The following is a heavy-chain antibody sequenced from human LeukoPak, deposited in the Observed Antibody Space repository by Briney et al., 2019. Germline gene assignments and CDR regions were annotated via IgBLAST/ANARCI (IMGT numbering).Heavy chain of an antibody. Sequence: GGSLRLSCAASGFTFSSYAMSWVRQAPGKGLEWVSAISGSAGSTYYADSVKGRFTISRDNSKNTLYLQMNSLRADDTAVYYCAKAGYCSSTSCYIEGFDYWGQGTLVTVSS. V-gene: IGHV3-23*01. CDR1: GFTFSSYA. CDR3: AKAGYCSSTSCYIEGFDY. D-gene: IGHD2-2*02. CDR2: ISGSAGST. J-gene: IGHJ4*02.